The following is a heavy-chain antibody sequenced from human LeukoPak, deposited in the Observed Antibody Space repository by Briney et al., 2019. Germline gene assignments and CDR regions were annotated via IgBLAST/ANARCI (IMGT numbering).Heavy chain of an antibody. CDR3: AKVDDAYDILTGFPGRAFDI. V-gene: IGHV3-23*01. CDR2: ISGSGGST. Sequence: RSGGSLRLSCAASGFTFSSYSMDWVRRAPGKGLEWVSAISGSGGSTYYADSVKGRFTISRDNSKNTLYLQMNSLRAEDTAVYYCAKVDDAYDILTGFPGRAFDIWGQGTMVTVSS. J-gene: IGHJ3*02. CDR1: GFTFSSYS. D-gene: IGHD3-9*01.